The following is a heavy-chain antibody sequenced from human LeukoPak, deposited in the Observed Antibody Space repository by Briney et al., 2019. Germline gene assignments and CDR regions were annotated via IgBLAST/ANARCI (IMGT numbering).Heavy chain of an antibody. CDR2: IYYSGST. Sequence: SETLSLTCTVSGGSISSGGYSWSWIRQHPGKGLEWIGYIYYSGSTYYNPSLKSRVTISVDTSKNQFSLKLSSVTAADTAVYYCARERWGMTTVTYFDYWGQGTLVTVSS. D-gene: IGHD4-17*01. CDR3: ARERWGMTTVTYFDY. J-gene: IGHJ4*02. CDR1: GGSISSGGYS. V-gene: IGHV4-31*03.